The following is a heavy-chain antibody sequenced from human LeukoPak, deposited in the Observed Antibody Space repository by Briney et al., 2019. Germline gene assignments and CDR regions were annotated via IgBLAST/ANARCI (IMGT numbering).Heavy chain of an antibody. V-gene: IGHV4-59*01. CDR2: IYYSGST. CDR1: GASISSDY. CDR3: ARARWFDP. Sequence: SETLSLTCTVSGASISSDYWSWIRQPPGKGLEWMGYIYYSGSTNYNPSLKSRVTISVDTSKNQFSLKLSSVTAADTAVYYCARARWFDPWGQGTLVTVSS. J-gene: IGHJ5*02.